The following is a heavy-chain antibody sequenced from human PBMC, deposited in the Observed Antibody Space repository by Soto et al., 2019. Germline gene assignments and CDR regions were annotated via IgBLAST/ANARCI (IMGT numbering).Heavy chain of an antibody. CDR3: AKGTVSSPSCFDY. J-gene: IGHJ4*02. CDR1: GFTFSSYA. CDR2: ISGSVGST. Sequence: GGSLRLSCAASGFTFSSYAMSWVRQAPGKGLEWVSAISGSVGSTYYADSVKGRFTISRDNSKNMLYLQMNSLRAEDTAVYYCAKGTVSSPSCFDYWGQGTLVTVSS. D-gene: IGHD6-6*01. V-gene: IGHV3-23*01.